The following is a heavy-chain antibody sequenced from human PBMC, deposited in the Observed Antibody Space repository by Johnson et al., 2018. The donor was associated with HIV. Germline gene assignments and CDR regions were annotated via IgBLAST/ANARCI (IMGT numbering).Heavy chain of an antibody. J-gene: IGHJ3*02. CDR1: GFTFSDYG. CDR2: IRYDGSYK. D-gene: IGHD3-10*01. CDR3: ARDPTSHWYGSESYSGITDM. V-gene: IGHV3-30*02. Sequence: VQLVESGGCVVQPGGSLRLSCAASGFTFSDYGMHWVRQAPGKGLEWVAFIRYDGSYKYYADSVKGRFTISRDDSKNTLYLQMNSLRSEDTAVYYCARDPTSHWYGSESYSGITDMWGQGTKVTVSS.